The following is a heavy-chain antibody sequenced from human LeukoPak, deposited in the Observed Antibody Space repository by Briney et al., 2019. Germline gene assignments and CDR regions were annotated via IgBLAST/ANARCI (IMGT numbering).Heavy chain of an antibody. J-gene: IGHJ4*02. V-gene: IGHV3-30*10. Sequence: PERLSRISCVSAGFTCSGYANHWFRQHPPKKLLGWAVISYYGGNKYYTDSVKSRFTISRDNSKNTLYLQMNSLRAEDTAVYYCARDGSWGSYRYAYYFDYWGQGTLVTVSS. CDR3: ARDGSWGSYRYAYYFDY. D-gene: IGHD3-16*02. CDR1: GFTCSGYA. CDR2: ISYYGGNK.